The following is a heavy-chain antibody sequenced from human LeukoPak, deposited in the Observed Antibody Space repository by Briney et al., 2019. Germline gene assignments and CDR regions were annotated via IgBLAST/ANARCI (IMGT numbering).Heavy chain of an antibody. CDR2: IIPMFGIA. V-gene: IGHV1-69*04. CDR1: GGTFSSYV. Sequence: SVKVSCKASGGTFSSYVISWVRQAPGQGFEWMGRIIPMFGIAKYAQRFQGRVTITADKSTSIAYMELSSLRSEDTAVYYCARGRVEEPTHHYYGLDVWGQGTTVTVSS. CDR3: ARGRVEEPTHHYYGLDV. D-gene: IGHD1-14*01. J-gene: IGHJ6*02.